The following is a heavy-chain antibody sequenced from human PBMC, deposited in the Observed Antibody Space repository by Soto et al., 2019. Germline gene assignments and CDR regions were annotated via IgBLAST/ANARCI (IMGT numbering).Heavy chain of an antibody. J-gene: IGHJ6*02. CDR2: ISYDGSNK. V-gene: IGHV3-30-3*01. Sequence: PGGSLRLSCAASGFTFSSYAMHWVRQAPGKGLEWVAVISYDGSNKYYADSVKGRFTISRDNSKNTLYLQMNSLRAEDTAVYYCAREETPPGIWYYYYGMDVWGQGATVTVSS. D-gene: IGHD1-20*01. CDR3: AREETPPGIWYYYYGMDV. CDR1: GFTFSSYA.